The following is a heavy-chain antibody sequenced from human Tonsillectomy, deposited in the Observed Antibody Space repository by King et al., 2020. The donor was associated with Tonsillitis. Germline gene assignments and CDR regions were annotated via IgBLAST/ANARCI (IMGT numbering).Heavy chain of an antibody. Sequence: QLVQSGAEVKKPGASVKVSCKAAGYTFISYGISWVRQAPGQGLEWMGWISAYNGNTNYVQKLQGRVTMTTDTSTRTAYMALRSLRSDDTAVYYCAREGNWGSLTYSYMDVWGKGTTVTVSS. CDR3: AREGNWGSLTYSYMDV. V-gene: IGHV1-18*01. D-gene: IGHD7-27*01. J-gene: IGHJ6*03. CDR2: ISAYNGNT. CDR1: GYTFISYG.